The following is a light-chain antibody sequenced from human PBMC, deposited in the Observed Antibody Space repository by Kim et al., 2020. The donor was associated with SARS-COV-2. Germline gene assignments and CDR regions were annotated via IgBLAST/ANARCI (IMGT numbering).Light chain of an antibody. CDR2: DAF. V-gene: IGKV3-11*01. Sequence: LSPGERAVLTCRASQSVGNTLAWYQQKPGQPPRLLIYDAFSRATGIPARFSASGSGTDFTLTISSLEPEDFAVYYCQQRGNWPLTFGQGTKVDIK. CDR1: QSVGNT. CDR3: QQRGNWPLT. J-gene: IGKJ1*01.